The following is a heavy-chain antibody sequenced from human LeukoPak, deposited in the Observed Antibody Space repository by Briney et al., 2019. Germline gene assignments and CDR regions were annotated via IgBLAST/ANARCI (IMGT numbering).Heavy chain of an antibody. J-gene: IGHJ4*02. Sequence: PGGSLRLSCAASGFTFSSYAMSWVRQAPGKGLEWVSAISGSGGSTYYADSVKGRFTISRDNSKNTLYLQMNSLRAEDTAVYYCAKDGPLYYDFWSGYYTPHFDYWGQGTLVTVSS. CDR1: GFTFSSYA. CDR3: AKDGPLYYDFWSGYYTPHFDY. D-gene: IGHD3-3*01. V-gene: IGHV3-23*01. CDR2: ISGSGGST.